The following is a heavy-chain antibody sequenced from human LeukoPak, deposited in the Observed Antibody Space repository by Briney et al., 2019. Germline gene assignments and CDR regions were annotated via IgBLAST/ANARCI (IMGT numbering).Heavy chain of an antibody. J-gene: IGHJ4*02. CDR3: ARDRSGDGFAHFDY. Sequence: ASVKVSCKASGCTFISYALHGVGQAPGQGLEGMGWITPSGGTNYPHKFRARVAITRDMSITTAYMNVSRLTSDHTAVYYCARDRSGDGFAHFDYWGQGALVTVSS. CDR1: GCTFISYA. CDR2: ITPSGGT. V-gene: IGHV1-2*02. D-gene: IGHD5-24*01.